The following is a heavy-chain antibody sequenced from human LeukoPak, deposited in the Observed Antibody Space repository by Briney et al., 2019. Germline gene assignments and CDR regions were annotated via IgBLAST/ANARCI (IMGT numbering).Heavy chain of an antibody. D-gene: IGHD6-13*01. CDR3: ARQQQLLDY. V-gene: IGHV1-2*02. CDR1: GYTFTGYY. Sequence: ASVKVSCKASGYTFTGYYMHWVQQAPGQGLEWMGWINPKSGGTNSAQKFQGRVTMTRDTSISTAYMELNRLRSDDTAVYYCARQQQLLDYWGQGTLVTVSS. CDR2: INPKSGGT. J-gene: IGHJ4*02.